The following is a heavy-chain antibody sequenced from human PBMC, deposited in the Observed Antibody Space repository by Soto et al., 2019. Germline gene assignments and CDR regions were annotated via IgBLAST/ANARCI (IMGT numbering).Heavy chain of an antibody. Sequence: QVQLVESGGGVVQPGKSLRLSCEVSGFPLSDYGMHWVRQAPGKGLEWVAVLWSDGANSFYAGSVIGRFTVSRDTSKNTLFLEVESLRGDDTVVYYCARELEYYDYFGLDVWGQGTTVIVSS. V-gene: IGHV3-33*01. CDR1: GFPLSDYG. D-gene: IGHD6-6*01. J-gene: IGHJ6*02. CDR2: LWSDGANS. CDR3: ARELEYYDYFGLDV.